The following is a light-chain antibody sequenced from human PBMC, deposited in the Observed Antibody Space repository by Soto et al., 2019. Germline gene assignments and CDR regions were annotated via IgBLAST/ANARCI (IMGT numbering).Light chain of an antibody. CDR1: QSVSTD. Sequence: EIALTQSPATLSLSPGERATLSCRASQSVSTDLAWYLQKPGQVPRLLIYDASKRTTGIPARFSGSGSGTGFSLTHRSLEPEGFAVYYCQQQSSWPLTFGGGTKVDIK. V-gene: IGKV3-11*01. J-gene: IGKJ4*01. CDR2: DAS. CDR3: QQQSSWPLT.